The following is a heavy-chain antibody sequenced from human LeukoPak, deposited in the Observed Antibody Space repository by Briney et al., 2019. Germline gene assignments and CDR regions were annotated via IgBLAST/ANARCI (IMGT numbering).Heavy chain of an antibody. J-gene: IGHJ5*02. CDR1: GGTFSSYA. CDR3: AGGIYRLTGTTYNWFDP. CDR2: IIPILGIA. V-gene: IGHV1-69*04. D-gene: IGHD1-20*01. Sequence: GASVKVSCKASGGTFSSYAISWVRQAPGQGLEWMGRIIPILGIANYAQKFQGRVTITADKSTSTAYMELSSLRSEDTAVYYCAGGIYRLTGTTYNWFDPWGQGTLVTVSS.